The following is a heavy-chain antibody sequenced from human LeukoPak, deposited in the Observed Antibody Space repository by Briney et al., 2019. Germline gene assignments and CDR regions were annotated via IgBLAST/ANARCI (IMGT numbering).Heavy chain of an antibody. CDR3: ARDQWLALQH. D-gene: IGHD6-19*01. CDR1: GFTFSSYA. CDR2: LYSDGST. V-gene: IGHV3-53*01. J-gene: IGHJ1*01. Sequence: GGSLRLSCAASGFTFSSYAMSWVRQAPGRGLEWVSVLYSDGSTYYADSVKGRFTISRDNSRNTLYLQMNSLRAEDTAVYYCARDQWLALQHWGQGTLVTVSS.